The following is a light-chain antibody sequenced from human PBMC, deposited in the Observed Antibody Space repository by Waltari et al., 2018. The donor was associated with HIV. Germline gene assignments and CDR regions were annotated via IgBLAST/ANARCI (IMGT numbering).Light chain of an antibody. J-gene: IGLJ2*01. V-gene: IGLV1-44*01. Sequence: QSVLTQPPSTSGNPGQRVTISCSGSTSTIGSNAVNWYQQLPGTAPKLVIYTNNQRMPGVPDRFTGSKSGTSASLAISGLQSEDEAHYYCAVWDDSLNGNVIFGGGTKLTVL. CDR1: TSTIGSNA. CDR3: AVWDDSLNGNVI. CDR2: TNN.